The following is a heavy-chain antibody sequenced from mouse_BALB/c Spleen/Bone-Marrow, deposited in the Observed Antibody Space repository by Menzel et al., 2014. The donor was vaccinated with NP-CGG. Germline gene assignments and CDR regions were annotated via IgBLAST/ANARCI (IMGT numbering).Heavy chain of an antibody. CDR3: AREGDGSYWYFDV. CDR2: INPDSSTI. D-gene: IGHD2-3*01. V-gene: IGHV4-1*02. CDR1: GFDFSRYW. J-gene: IGHJ1*01. Sequence: EVQLVGSGGGLVQPGGSLKLSCAASGFDFSRYWMSWVRQAPGKGLEWIGEINPDSSTINYTPSLKDKFIISRDNAKNTLYLQMSKVRSEDTALYYCAREGDGSYWYFDVWGAGTTVTVSS.